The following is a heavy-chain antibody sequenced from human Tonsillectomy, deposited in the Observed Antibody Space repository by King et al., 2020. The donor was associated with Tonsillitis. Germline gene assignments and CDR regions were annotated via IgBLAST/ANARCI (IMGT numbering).Heavy chain of an antibody. D-gene: IGHD3-3*01. V-gene: IGHV1-2*02. CDR2: INPNSGGT. Sequence: QLVQSGAEVKKPGASVKVSCKTSGYTFTGYYIHWVRQAPGQGLEWMGWINPNSGGTHYAQRFQGRVTVTRDTSISTAYMELSSLRSDDTAVYYCARPITENYDFWSGSHPFDYXGQGTLVTVSS. J-gene: IGHJ4*02. CDR3: ARPITENYDFWSGSHPFDY. CDR1: GYTFTGYY.